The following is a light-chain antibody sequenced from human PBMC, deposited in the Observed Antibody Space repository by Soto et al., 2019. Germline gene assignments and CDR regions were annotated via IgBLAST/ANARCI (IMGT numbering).Light chain of an antibody. Sequence: ENVLTQSPGTLSLSPGERATLSCRASQTVRNNYLAWYQQKPGQAPRLLIYDASSRATGIPDRFSGSGSGTDFTLTISSLEPEDFAVYYCQQRSNWITFGQGTRLEIK. CDR2: DAS. CDR3: QQRSNWIT. CDR1: QTVRNNY. J-gene: IGKJ5*01. V-gene: IGKV3D-20*02.